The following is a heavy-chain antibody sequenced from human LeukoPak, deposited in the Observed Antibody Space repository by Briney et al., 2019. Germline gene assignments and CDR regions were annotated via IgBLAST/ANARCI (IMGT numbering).Heavy chain of an antibody. CDR2: INHSGST. V-gene: IGHV4-34*01. J-gene: IGHJ4*02. CDR3: ARGLNYVVY. Sequence: SEALSLTCAVYGGSFSGYYWSWIRQPPGKGLEWIGEINHSGSTNYNPSLKSRVTISVDTSKNQFSLKLSSVTAADTAVYYCARGLNYVVYWGQGTLVTVSS. CDR1: GGSFSGYY.